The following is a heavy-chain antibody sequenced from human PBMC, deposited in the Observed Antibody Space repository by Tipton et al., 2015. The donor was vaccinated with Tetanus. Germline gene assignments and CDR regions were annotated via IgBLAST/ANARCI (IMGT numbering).Heavy chain of an antibody. Sequence: QSGAEVKKPGASVKVSCAASGYTFTNNALSWVRQAPGQGLEWMGWISAYNGKTKYAQRLQGRVTMTTDRSASTAYMDLRRLTYDDTAVYYCGRASGYHYGSGSYYSGEDYWGQGTLVTVSS. D-gene: IGHD3-10*01. CDR2: ISAYNGKT. J-gene: IGHJ4*02. V-gene: IGHV1-18*01. CDR3: GRASGYHYGSGSYYSGEDY. CDR1: GYTFTNNA.